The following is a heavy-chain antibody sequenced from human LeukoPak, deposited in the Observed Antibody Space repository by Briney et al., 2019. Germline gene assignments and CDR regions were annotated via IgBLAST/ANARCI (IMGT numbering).Heavy chain of an antibody. V-gene: IGHV3-21*01. CDR3: ARASYDSSGYHQGIDY. D-gene: IGHD3-22*01. CDR2: ISSRSSYI. J-gene: IGHJ4*02. CDR1: GFTFSNYG. Sequence: GGSLRLSCAASGFTFSNYGLNWVRQAPGKGLEWVSSISSRSSYIYYADSVKGRFTISRDNAKNSLYVQMNSLRAEDTAVYYCARASYDSSGYHQGIDYWGQGTLVTVSS.